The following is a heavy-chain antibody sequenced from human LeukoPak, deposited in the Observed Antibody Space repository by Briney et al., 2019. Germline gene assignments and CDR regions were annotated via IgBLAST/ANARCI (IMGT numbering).Heavy chain of an antibody. V-gene: IGHV3-53*01. J-gene: IGHJ4*02. Sequence: GGSLRLSCAASGFTFSSYAMSWVRQAPGKGLEWVSVIYSGGSTYYADSVKGRFTISRDNSKNTLYLQMNSLRAEDTAVYYCAIEAGTGFDYWGQGTLVTVSS. CDR3: AIEAGTGFDY. CDR2: IYSGGST. D-gene: IGHD6-13*01. CDR1: GFTFSSYA.